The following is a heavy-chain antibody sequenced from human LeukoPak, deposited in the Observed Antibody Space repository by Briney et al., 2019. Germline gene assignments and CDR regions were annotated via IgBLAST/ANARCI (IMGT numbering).Heavy chain of an antibody. CDR2: IYYCGST. Sequence: SETLSLTCTVSGGSISSHYWSWIRQPPGKGLEWIGYIYYCGSTNYNPSLKSRVTISVDTSKNQFSLKLSSVTAADTAVYYCASVSWNDPIFDYWGQGTLVTVSS. CDR1: GGSISSHY. V-gene: IGHV4-59*11. J-gene: IGHJ4*02. CDR3: ASVSWNDPIFDY. D-gene: IGHD1-1*01.